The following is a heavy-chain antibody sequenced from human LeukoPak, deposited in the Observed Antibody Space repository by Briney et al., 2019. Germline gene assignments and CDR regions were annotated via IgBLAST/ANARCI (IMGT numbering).Heavy chain of an antibody. CDR2: IRQDGSEK. CDR1: GFTFSSYW. J-gene: IGHJ5*02. CDR3: ASFYSSGFFDWFDP. Sequence: GGSLRLSCAASGFTFSSYWMSWVRQAPGKGLEWVANIRQDGSEKYYVDSVKGRFTISRDNAKNSLYLQMNSLRAEDTAVYYCASFYSSGFFDWFDPWGQGTLVTVSS. V-gene: IGHV3-7*01. D-gene: IGHD6-25*01.